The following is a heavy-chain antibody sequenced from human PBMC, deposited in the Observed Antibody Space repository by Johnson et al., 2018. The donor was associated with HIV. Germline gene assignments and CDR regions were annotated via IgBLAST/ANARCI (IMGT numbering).Heavy chain of an antibody. CDR1: GFTFSSYW. J-gene: IGHJ3*02. CDR2: IKQDGSEQ. CDR3: AKLVGATHPLDI. Sequence: MLLVESGGGLVQPGGSLRLFCAASGFTFSSYWMSWVRQAPGQGLEWVANIKQDGSEQYYVDSVKGRFTISRDNSKNTLYLQMNRLRTEDPALYYCAKLVGATHPLDIWGQGTMVTVSS. D-gene: IGHD1-26*01. V-gene: IGHV3-7*02.